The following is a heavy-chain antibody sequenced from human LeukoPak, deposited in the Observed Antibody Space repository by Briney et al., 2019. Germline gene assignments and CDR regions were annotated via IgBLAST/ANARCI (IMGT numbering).Heavy chain of an antibody. V-gene: IGHV4-4*07. J-gene: IGHJ1*01. CDR1: GSSISSYY. CDR2: IYTSGST. Sequence: SETLSLTCTVSGSSISSYYWSWIRQPAGKGLEWIGRIYTSGSTNYNPSLKSRVTMSVDTSKNQFSLKLSSVTAADTAVYYCARAGRYYYDSSGEKNEYFQHWGQGTLVTVSS. CDR3: ARAGRYYYDSSGEKNEYFQH. D-gene: IGHD3-22*01.